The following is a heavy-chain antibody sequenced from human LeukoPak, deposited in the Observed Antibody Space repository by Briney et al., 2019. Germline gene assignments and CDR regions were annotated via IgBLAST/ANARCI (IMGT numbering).Heavy chain of an antibody. CDR2: IYYSGST. Sequence: PSETLSLTCTVSGGSISSYYWSWIRQPPGKGLEWIGYIYYSGSTNYNPSLKSRVTISVDTSKNQFSLKLSSVTAADTAVYYCASNDGYSSTWYLVYWGQGTLVTVSS. J-gene: IGHJ4*02. CDR3: ASNDGYSSTWYLVY. CDR1: GGSISSYY. V-gene: IGHV4-59*12. D-gene: IGHD6-13*01.